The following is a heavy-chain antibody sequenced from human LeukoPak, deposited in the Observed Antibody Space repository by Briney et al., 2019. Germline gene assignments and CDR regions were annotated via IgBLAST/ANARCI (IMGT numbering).Heavy chain of an antibody. CDR3: ARDLSDYGDYERDY. CDR2: ISSSGSTI. Sequence: GGSLTLSCAASGFTFSDYYMSWIRQAPGKGLEWVSYISSSGSTIYYADSVKGRFTISRDNAKNSLYLQMNSLRAEDTAVYYCARDLSDYGDYERDYWGQGTLVTVSS. J-gene: IGHJ4*02. D-gene: IGHD4-17*01. V-gene: IGHV3-11*01. CDR1: GFTFSDYY.